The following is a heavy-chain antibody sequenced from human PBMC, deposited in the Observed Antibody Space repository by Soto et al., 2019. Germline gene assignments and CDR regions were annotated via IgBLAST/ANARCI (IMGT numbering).Heavy chain of an antibody. Sequence: QLQLQESGPGLVKPSETLSLTCTVSGGSISSSSYYWGWIRQPPGKGLEWIGSIYYSGSTYYHPSLKRRVTIAVDTSKNPFSPQLSSVTAADTAVYYCARHTPAISISDHWGQGTLVTVSS. CDR2: IYYSGST. CDR1: GGSISSSSYY. D-gene: IGHD2-15*01. J-gene: IGHJ4*02. V-gene: IGHV4-39*01. CDR3: ARHTPAISISDH.